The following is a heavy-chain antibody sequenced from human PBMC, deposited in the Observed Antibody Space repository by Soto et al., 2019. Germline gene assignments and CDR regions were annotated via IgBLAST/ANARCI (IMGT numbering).Heavy chain of an antibody. V-gene: IGHV4-31*03. D-gene: IGHD2-21*02. Sequence: PSETLSLTCTVSGGSISSGGYYWSWIRQHPGKGLEWIGYIYYSGSTYYNPSLKSRVTISVDTSKNQFSLKLSSVTAADTAVYYCAAEREYCGGDCYWFSYYGMDVWGQGTTVTVSS. CDR2: IYYSGST. J-gene: IGHJ6*02. CDR1: GGSISSGGYY. CDR3: AAEREYCGGDCYWFSYYGMDV.